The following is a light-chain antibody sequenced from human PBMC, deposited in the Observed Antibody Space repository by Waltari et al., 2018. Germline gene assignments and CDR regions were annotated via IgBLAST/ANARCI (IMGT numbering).Light chain of an antibody. Sequence: VLTQPPGTLSLSPGERATLSCRASPRTSTCSLGWYQQKPGQAPRLLFDDASTRATGIPDRLRGSESGTDFTLTINRLGPEDFAVYYGHQYGVTFGGGTKVEIK. CDR3: HQYGVT. CDR1: PRTSTCS. J-gene: IGKJ4*01. V-gene: IGKV3-20*01. CDR2: DAS.